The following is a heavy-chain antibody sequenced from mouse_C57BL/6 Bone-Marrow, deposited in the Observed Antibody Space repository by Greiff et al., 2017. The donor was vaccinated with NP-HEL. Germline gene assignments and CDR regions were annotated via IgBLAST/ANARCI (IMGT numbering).Heavy chain of an antibody. Sequence: VKLQQPGAELVKPGASVKLSCKASGYTFTSYWMHWVKQRPGQGLEWIGMIHPNSGSTNYNEKFKSKATLTVDKSSSTAYMQLSSLTSEDSAVYYCARRGWLLLFAYWGQGTLVTVSA. CDR2: IHPNSGST. CDR3: ARRGWLLLFAY. J-gene: IGHJ3*01. V-gene: IGHV1-64*01. D-gene: IGHD2-3*01. CDR1: GYTFTSYW.